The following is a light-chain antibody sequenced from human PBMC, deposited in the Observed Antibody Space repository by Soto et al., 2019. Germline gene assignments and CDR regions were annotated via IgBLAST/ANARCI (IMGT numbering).Light chain of an antibody. CDR2: EVS. Sequence: QSALTRPASVSGSPGQSITISCTGTSHDIGGYKYVSWYQQHPGKAPKLMIYEVSNRPSGVSNRFSGSKSGNTASLTISGLQTEDEADYYCCAYTSTSALYVFGTGTKVTVL. CDR1: SHDIGGYKY. V-gene: IGLV2-14*01. J-gene: IGLJ1*01. CDR3: CAYTSTSALYV.